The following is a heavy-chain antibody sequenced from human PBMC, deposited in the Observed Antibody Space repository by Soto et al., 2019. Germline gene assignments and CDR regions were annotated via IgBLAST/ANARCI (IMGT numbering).Heavy chain of an antibody. CDR1: GFSLSTSGVG. Sequence: QITLKESGPTLVKPTQTLTLTCTFSGFSLSTSGVGLGWIRQPPEKALKWLALIYWDDDKRYSPSLKSRLTINKDSLKIQLVFTMTNMDPVDTATYYCAHYKYYDFWSGYFTENYYSYYMDGWGKGTMVTVSS. V-gene: IGHV2-5*02. CDR2: IYWDDDK. D-gene: IGHD3-3*01. CDR3: AHYKYYDFWSGYFTENYYSYYMDG. J-gene: IGHJ6*03.